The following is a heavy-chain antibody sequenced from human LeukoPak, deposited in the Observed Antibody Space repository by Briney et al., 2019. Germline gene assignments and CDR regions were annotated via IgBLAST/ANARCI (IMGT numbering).Heavy chain of an antibody. J-gene: IGHJ4*02. Sequence: LRLSCAASGFTFSSYSMNWVRQPPGKGLEWIGEIDPNGTTNYNPSLKSRVIVSVDTSKNQFSLNLNSVTAADTALYYCARGRSYEYGDYDYWGQGTLVTVSS. CDR3: ARGRSYEYGDYDY. CDR1: GFTFSSYS. D-gene: IGHD3-16*01. V-gene: IGHV4-34*01. CDR2: IDPNGTT.